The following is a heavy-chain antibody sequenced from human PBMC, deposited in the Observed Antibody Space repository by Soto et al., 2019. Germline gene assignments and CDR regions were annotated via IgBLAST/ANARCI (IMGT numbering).Heavy chain of an antibody. CDR2: IYYSGST. D-gene: IGHD6-13*01. CDR3: ARHRSSSWSSDDFDI. V-gene: IGHV4-59*08. Sequence: QVQLQESGPGLVKPSETLSLTCTVSGGSISSYYWSWIRQLPGKGLEWIGYIYYSGSTNYNPSLKSRVTISVDTSNNQFSLKLSSVTAADTAVYYCARHRSSSWSSDDFDIWRQGTMVTVSS. CDR1: GGSISSYY. J-gene: IGHJ3*02.